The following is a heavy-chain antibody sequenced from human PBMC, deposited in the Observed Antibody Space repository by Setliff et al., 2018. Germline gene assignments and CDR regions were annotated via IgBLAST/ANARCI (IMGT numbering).Heavy chain of an antibody. D-gene: IGHD2-8*01. CDR1: GGSFSTYY. CDR3: ASGGFGVYYFDY. CDR2: INHSGSV. Sequence: KPSETLSLTCAVYGGSFSTYYWIWIRQPPGKGLEWIGEINHSGSVYYNPSLKSRVTISVDTSKNQFSLKVTSVTAADTAVYYCASGGFGVYYFDYWGQGTLVTVSS. V-gene: IGHV4-34*01. J-gene: IGHJ4*02.